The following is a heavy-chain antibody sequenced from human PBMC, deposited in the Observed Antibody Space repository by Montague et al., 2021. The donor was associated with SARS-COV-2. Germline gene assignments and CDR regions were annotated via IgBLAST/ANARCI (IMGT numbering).Heavy chain of an antibody. CDR3: AGGYFDWVFDY. CDR2: GDRT. Sequence: GDRTYYXDSVKGRFTISRDNLKETLYLQMDSLRVEDTAVYFCAGGYFDWVFDYWGRGTMVTVYS. J-gene: IGHJ4*02. D-gene: IGHD3-9*01. V-gene: IGHV3-23*01.